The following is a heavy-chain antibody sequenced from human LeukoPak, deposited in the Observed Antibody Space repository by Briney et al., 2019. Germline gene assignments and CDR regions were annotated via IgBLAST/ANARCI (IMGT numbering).Heavy chain of an antibody. D-gene: IGHD3-16*01. CDR2: ISGDSSNT. CDR3: ARATGTWGHDGFDI. V-gene: IGHV1-18*01. CDR1: GYNFMIHG. J-gene: IGHJ3*02. Sequence: ASVTVSFTASGYNFMIHGISWVRQAPGQGLEWMGWISGDSSNTNYAQRLQGRVTMTTDTSTTTAYMELRSLRSDDTAVYYCARATGTWGHDGFDIWGQGTMVTVSS.